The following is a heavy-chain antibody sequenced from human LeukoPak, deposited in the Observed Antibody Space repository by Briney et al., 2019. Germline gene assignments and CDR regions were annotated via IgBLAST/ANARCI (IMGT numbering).Heavy chain of an antibody. D-gene: IGHD6-6*01. V-gene: IGHV1-18*01. J-gene: IGHJ4*02. Sequence: ASVKVSCKAAGYTFTSSGISWVRQAPGQGLEWMGWISAYNGNTNYAQKLQGRVTMTTDTSTSTAYMELRSLRSDDTAVYYCARGVIAARPGELEDWGQGTLVTVSS. CDR3: ARGVIAARPGELED. CDR2: ISAYNGNT. CDR1: GYTFTSSG.